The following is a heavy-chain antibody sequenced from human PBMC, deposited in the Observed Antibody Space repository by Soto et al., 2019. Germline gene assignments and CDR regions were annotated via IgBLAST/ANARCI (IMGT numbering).Heavy chain of an antibody. Sequence: QVPLVESGGGVVQPGRSLRLSCAASGFTFRSYGMHWVRQAPGTGLEWVAVIWYDGSNKYYANSVKGRFTISRDNSKNTLYLQMNSLRAEDTAVYYCARPKYSSSLYYFDYWGQGTLVTVSS. CDR3: ARPKYSSSLYYFDY. J-gene: IGHJ4*02. CDR1: GFTFRSYG. CDR2: IWYDGSNK. D-gene: IGHD6-13*01. V-gene: IGHV3-33*01.